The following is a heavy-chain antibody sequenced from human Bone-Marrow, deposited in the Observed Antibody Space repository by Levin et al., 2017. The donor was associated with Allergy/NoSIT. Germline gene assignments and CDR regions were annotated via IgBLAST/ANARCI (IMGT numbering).Heavy chain of an antibody. D-gene: IGHD2-2*01. Sequence: GGSLRLSCAASGFTFDDYAMHWVRQAPGKGLEWVSGISWNSGSIGYADSVKGRFTISRDNAKNSLYLQMNSLRAEDTALYYCAKEGHPGGVVVVPAAMLGFDYWGQGTLVTVSS. CDR1: GFTFDDYA. J-gene: IGHJ4*02. CDR2: ISWNSGSI. CDR3: AKEGHPGGVVVVPAAMLGFDY. V-gene: IGHV3-9*01.